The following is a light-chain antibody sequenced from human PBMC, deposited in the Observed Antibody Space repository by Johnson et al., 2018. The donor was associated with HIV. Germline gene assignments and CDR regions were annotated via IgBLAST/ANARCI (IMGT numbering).Light chain of an antibody. CDR3: GTWDSSLSAYV. J-gene: IGLJ1*01. Sequence: VLTQSPSVSAAPGQKVTISCSGSSSNIGNNYVSWYQQLPGTAPKLLIYDNNKLPSGIPDRFSGSKSGTSATLGITGLQTGDEADYYCGTWDSSLSAYVFGTGTKVTVL. CDR2: DNN. CDR1: SSNIGNNY. V-gene: IGLV1-51*01.